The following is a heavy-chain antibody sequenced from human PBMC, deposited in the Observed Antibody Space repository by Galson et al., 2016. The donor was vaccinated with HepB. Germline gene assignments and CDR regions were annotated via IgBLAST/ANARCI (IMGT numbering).Heavy chain of an antibody. CDR1: GFSVSGDD. V-gene: IGHV3-53*01. D-gene: IGHD3-16*01. Sequence: SLRLSCAVSGFSVSGDDLSWVRQAPGKGLEWVSSLYRGGGAYYADSVKGRFTVSRDTSKNALYLQMNSLRVDDTAVYYCSSFFGQRDYWGQGNLVAVSS. CDR2: LYRGGGA. J-gene: IGHJ4*02. CDR3: SSFFGQRDY.